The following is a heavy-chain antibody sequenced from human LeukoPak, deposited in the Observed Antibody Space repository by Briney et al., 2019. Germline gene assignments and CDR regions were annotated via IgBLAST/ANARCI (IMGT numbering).Heavy chain of an antibody. V-gene: IGHV4-4*09. Sequence: SETLSLTCTVSGASISNYYWSRIRQTPEKGLEWMGHIHSSGGSSYYPSLKSRLTLSIDTSRNQLSLKLPSVTAADTAVYFCARLGSYHDFWGQGALVTVSS. CDR3: ARLGSYHDF. J-gene: IGHJ4*02. CDR1: GASISNYY. D-gene: IGHD1-26*01. CDR2: IHSSGGS.